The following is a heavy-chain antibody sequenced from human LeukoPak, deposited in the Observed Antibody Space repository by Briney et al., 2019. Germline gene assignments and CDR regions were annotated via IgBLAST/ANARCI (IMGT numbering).Heavy chain of an antibody. CDR3: VRDLGGRSGH. CDR2: INEDGSTT. Sequence: GGSPGLSCAASGFTFSSNWMHWVRQAPGKGLVWVSRINEDGSTTNYADSVKGRSTIFRDNAKNTLYLQMNSLRAEDTAVYYCVRDLGGRSGHWGQGTLVTVSS. CDR1: GFTFSSNW. J-gene: IGHJ4*02. V-gene: IGHV3-74*01. D-gene: IGHD1-26*01.